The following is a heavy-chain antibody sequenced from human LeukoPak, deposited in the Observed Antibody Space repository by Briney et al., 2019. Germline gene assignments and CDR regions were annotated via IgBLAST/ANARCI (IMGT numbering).Heavy chain of an antibody. CDR1: GFTFSNAW. CDR2: IKSKTDGGTT. V-gene: IGHV3-15*01. CDR3: TSVWFGILYYFDY. J-gene: IGHJ4*02. Sequence: PGGSLRLSCAASGFTFSNAWMSWVRQAPGKGLEWVGRIKSKTDGGTTDYAAPVKGRFTISRDDSKNTLYLQMNSLKTEDTAVYYCTSVWFGILYYFDYWGQGTLVTVSS. D-gene: IGHD3-10*01.